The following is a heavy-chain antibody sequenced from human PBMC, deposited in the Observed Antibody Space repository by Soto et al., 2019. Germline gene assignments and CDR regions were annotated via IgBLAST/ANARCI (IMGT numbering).Heavy chain of an antibody. J-gene: IGHJ4*02. Sequence: SETLSLTCTVSGGSISRGGYYWSWIRQHPGKGLEWIGYIYYSGSTYYNPSLKSRVTISVDTSKNQFSLKLSSVTAADRAVYYCARDEMATKGTDYWGQGTLVTVSS. V-gene: IGHV4-31*03. CDR1: GGSISRGGYY. D-gene: IGHD5-12*01. CDR3: ARDEMATKGTDY. CDR2: IYYSGST.